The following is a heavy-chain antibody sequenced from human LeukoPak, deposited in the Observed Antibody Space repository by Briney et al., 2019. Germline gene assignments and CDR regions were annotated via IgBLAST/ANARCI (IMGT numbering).Heavy chain of an antibody. CDR1: DGSISCGDYY. CDR2: IYYSGST. D-gene: IGHD6-19*01. Sequence: SETLSLTCTVSDGSISCGDYYWSWIRQPPGKGLKWIGYIYYSGSTNYNPSLKSRVTISVDTSKNQFSLKLSSVTAADTAVYYCARVSPVAGDGYYYYGMDVWGQGTTVTVSS. V-gene: IGHV4-61*08. J-gene: IGHJ6*02. CDR3: ARVSPVAGDGYYYYGMDV.